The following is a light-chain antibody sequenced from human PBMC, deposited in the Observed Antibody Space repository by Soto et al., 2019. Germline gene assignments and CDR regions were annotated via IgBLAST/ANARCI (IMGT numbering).Light chain of an antibody. V-gene: IGKV1-9*01. J-gene: IGKJ4*01. CDR3: QHLNAFPLT. CDR1: QAINSY. CDR2: GGS. Sequence: QLTQSPSSLSASVGDRVTITCRASQAINSYLAWYQQEPGKAPKLLIYGGSTLQSGVPSRFSGSGSGTDFTLNISSLQSEDFATYYCQHLNAFPLTFGGGTKVEI.